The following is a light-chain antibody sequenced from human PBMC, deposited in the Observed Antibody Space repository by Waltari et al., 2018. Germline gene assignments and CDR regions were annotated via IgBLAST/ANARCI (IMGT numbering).Light chain of an antibody. V-gene: IGLV2-14*01. CDR2: DVK. CDR1: SSDIGGYNY. CDR3: SSYTSSSTVV. J-gene: IGLJ3*02. Sequence: QSALTQPASVSGSPGQSITISCTGSSSDIGGYNYVSWYQQHPGKVPKLRIYDVKKWPSGVGICFSGSKSCNTASLIITGLQAEDEADYYCSSYTSSSTVVFGGGTKVTVL.